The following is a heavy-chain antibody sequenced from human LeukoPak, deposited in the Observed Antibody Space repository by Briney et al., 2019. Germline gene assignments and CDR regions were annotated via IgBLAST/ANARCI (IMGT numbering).Heavy chain of an antibody. D-gene: IGHD1-1*01. CDR3: ARSKYNWNEHNWFDP. CDR1: GYSSTSYW. Sequence: GESLRISCKGSGYSSTSYWISWVRQMPGKGLEWMGRIDPSDSYTNYSPSFQGHVTISADKSISTAYLQWSSLKASDTAMYYCARSKYNWNEHNWFDPWGQGTLVTVSS. J-gene: IGHJ5*02. V-gene: IGHV5-10-1*01. CDR2: IDPSDSYT.